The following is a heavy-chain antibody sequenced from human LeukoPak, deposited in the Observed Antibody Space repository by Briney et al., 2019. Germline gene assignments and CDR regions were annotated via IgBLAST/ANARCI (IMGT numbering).Heavy chain of an antibody. CDR2: ISGGTT. CDR1: GFTFGDYL. CDR3: SWGSGWLSVF. J-gene: IGHJ1*01. V-gene: IGHV3-49*03. D-gene: IGHD6-19*01. Sequence: GGSLRLSCTASGFTFGDYLMSWFRQAPGKGLEWIGFISGGTTEYAASVKGRFTISRDDSTSIAYLQMNSLSTEDTAVYYYSWGSGWLSVFCGQGPLVRVFS.